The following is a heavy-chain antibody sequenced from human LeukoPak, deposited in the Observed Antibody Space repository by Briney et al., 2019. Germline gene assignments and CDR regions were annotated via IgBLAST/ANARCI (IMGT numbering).Heavy chain of an antibody. D-gene: IGHD1-26*01. CDR3: ARVGLIVGATFDY. Sequence: GGSLRLSCAASGFTFSSYGMHWVRQAPGKGLEWVAVISYDGSNKYYADSVKGRFTISRDNAKNSLYLQMNSLRAEDTAVYYCARVGLIVGATFDYWGQGTLVTVSS. V-gene: IGHV3-30*03. J-gene: IGHJ4*02. CDR1: GFTFSSYG. CDR2: ISYDGSNK.